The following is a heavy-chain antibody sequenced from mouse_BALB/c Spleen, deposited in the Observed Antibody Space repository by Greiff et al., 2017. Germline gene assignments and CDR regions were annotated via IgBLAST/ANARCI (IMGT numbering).Heavy chain of an antibody. CDR1: GFTFTAYY. J-gene: IGHJ2*01. CDR3: SSDSTCGSSSFDY. D-gene: IGHD1-1*01. Sequence: EVKLMESGGGLVQPGGSLRLSCATSGFTFTAYYMSWVRQPPGKALEWLGFIRNKANGSTTEYSSSVKGRFTISRDTSQSILYLQMNTLRAEASATYSGSSDSTCGSSSFDYWGQGTTLTVSS. V-gene: IGHV7-3*02. CDR2: IRNKANGSTT.